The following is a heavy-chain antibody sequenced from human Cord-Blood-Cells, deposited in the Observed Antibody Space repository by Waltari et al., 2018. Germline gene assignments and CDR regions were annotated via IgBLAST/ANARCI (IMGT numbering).Heavy chain of an antibody. CDR3: AREGLGDAFDI. CDR2: INPSGGST. CDR1: GNTFTSCF. V-gene: IGHV1-46*01. J-gene: IGHJ3*02. Sequence: QVQLVQAGAEVKNPGASVKAPCKASGNTFTSCFMHWVRQAPGQGLEWMGIINPSGGSTSYAQKFQGRVTMTRDTSTSTVYMELSSLRSEDTAVYYCAREGLGDAFDIWGQGTMVTVSS.